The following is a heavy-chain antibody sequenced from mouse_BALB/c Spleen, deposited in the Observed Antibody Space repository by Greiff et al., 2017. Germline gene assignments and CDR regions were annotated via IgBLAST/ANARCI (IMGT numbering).Heavy chain of an antibody. CDR1: GYTFTSYV. CDR2: INPYNDGT. J-gene: IGHJ4*01. Sequence: VQLKESGPELVKPGASVKMSCKASGYTFTSYVMHWVKQKPGQGLEWIGYINPYNDGTKYNEKFKGKATLTSDKSSSTAYMELSSLTSEDSAVYYCARSLDSSGPYYAMDYWGQGTSVTVSS. D-gene: IGHD3-2*01. CDR3: ARSLDSSGPYYAMDY. V-gene: IGHV1-14*01.